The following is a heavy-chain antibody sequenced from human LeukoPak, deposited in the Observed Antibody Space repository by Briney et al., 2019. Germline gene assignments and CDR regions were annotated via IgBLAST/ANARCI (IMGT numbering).Heavy chain of an antibody. CDR1: GYTLTELS. D-gene: IGHD3-16*02. CDR3: ARVPALMITFGGVIVGYFDY. J-gene: IGHJ4*02. CDR2: IIPIFGTA. Sequence: SVKVSCNVSGYTLTELSMHWVRQAPGQGLEWMGGIIPIFGTANYAQKFQGRVTITADESTSTAYMELSSLRSEDTAVYYYARVPALMITFGGVIVGYFDYWGQGTLVTVSS. V-gene: IGHV1-69*13.